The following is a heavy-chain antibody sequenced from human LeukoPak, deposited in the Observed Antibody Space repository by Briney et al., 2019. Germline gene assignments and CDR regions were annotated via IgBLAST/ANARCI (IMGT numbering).Heavy chain of an antibody. V-gene: IGHV3-13*01. J-gene: IGHJ6*03. Sequence: GGSLRLSCAASGFTFSSYDMHWVRQATGKGLEWVSAIGTAGDTYYPGSVKGRFTISRDNAKNSLYLQMNSLRAEDTAVYYCARGVPKTSYYYYYMDVWGKGTTVTVSS. CDR1: GFTFSSYD. CDR3: ARGVPKTSYYYYYMDV. CDR2: IGTAGDT. D-gene: IGHD4-11*01.